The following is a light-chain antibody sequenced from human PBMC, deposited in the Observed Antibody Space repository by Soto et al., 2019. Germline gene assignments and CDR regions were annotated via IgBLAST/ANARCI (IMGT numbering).Light chain of an antibody. CDR1: QSISNW. Sequence: DIQMTQSPSTLSASVGDRVTITCRASQSISNWLAWYQQKPGKAPKLLIFKASTLERGVPSRFSGSGSGTEFTLTINSLQSEDFAVYYCQQYNNWPPTWTFGQGTKVDI. CDR2: KAS. J-gene: IGKJ1*01. V-gene: IGKV1-5*03. CDR3: QQYNNWPPTWT.